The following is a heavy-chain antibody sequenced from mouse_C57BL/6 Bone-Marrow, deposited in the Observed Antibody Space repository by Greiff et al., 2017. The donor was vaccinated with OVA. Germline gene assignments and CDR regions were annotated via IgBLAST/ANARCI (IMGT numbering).Heavy chain of an antibody. CDR3: ARFGNYEYFDV. D-gene: IGHD2-1*01. Sequence: QVQLQQSGPELVKPGASVKISCKASGYAFSSSWMNRVKQRPGKGLEWIGRIYPGDGDTNYNGKFKGKATLTADKSSSTAYMQLSSLTSEDSAVYFCARFGNYEYFDVWGTGTTVTVSS. J-gene: IGHJ1*03. CDR1: GYAFSSSW. V-gene: IGHV1-82*01. CDR2: IYPGDGDT.